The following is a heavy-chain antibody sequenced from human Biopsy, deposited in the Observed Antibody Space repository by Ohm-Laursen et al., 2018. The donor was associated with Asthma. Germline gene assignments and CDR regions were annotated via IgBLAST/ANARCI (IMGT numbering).Heavy chain of an antibody. Sequence: SQTLSLTCTVSGGSISSGAYYWSWVRHPPGKGLEWIGYIYYIGSTYYNPSLKSRVAISLDTFKNQFSLKLSSVTAADTAVYFCARRGGVRRYFDYWGQGTLVTVSS. CDR2: IYYIGST. CDR1: GGSISSGAYY. CDR3: ARRGGVRRYFDY. J-gene: IGHJ4*02. D-gene: IGHD3-16*01. V-gene: IGHV4-30-4*01.